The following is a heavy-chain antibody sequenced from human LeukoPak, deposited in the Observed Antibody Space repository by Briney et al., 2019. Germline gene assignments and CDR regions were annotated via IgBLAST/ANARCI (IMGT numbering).Heavy chain of an antibody. CDR2: IYYSGST. CDR3: AVTDYGGNLFDY. J-gene: IGHJ4*02. Sequence: SETLSLTCTVSGGSISSSSYYWGWIRQPPGKGLEWIGSIYYSGSTYYNPSLKSRVTISVDTSKNQFSLKLSSVTAADTAVYYCAVTDYGGNLFDYWGQGTLVTVSS. CDR1: GGSISSSSYY. D-gene: IGHD4-23*01. V-gene: IGHV4-39*07.